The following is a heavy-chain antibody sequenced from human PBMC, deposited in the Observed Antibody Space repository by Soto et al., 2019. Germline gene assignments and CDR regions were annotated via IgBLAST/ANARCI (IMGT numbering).Heavy chain of an antibody. CDR3: AAGEPLNY. Sequence: QSGGSLRLSCAASGFTFSNYGMHWVRQAPGKGLEWVAIIWYDGSNKYYADSVKDRFTISRDNSKNTVSLQMNSLRAEDTAMYYCAAGEPLNYRGQGTLVTVSS. V-gene: IGHV3-33*01. CDR2: IWYDGSNK. CDR1: GFTFSNYG. J-gene: IGHJ4*02. D-gene: IGHD3-10*01.